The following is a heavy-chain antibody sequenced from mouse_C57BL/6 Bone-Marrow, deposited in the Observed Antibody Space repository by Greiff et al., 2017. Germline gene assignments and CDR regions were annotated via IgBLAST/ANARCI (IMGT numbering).Heavy chain of an antibody. D-gene: IGHD1-1*01. Sequence: QVQLQQSGAELVRPGASVKMSCKASGYTFTSYNMHWVKQTPRQGLEWIGAIYPGNGDTSYNQKFKCKATLTVDKSSSTAYMQLSSLTSEDSAVYFCARSDYYGSRWYFDVWGTGTTVTVSS. CDR3: ARSDYYGSRWYFDV. CDR2: IYPGNGDT. J-gene: IGHJ1*03. CDR1: GYTFTSYN. V-gene: IGHV1-12*01.